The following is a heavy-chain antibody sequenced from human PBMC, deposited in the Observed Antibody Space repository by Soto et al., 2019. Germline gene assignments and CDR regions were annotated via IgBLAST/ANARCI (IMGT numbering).Heavy chain of an antibody. V-gene: IGHV4-31*03. CDR2: IYYSGST. CDR1: GGSISSGGYY. Sequence: SETLSLTCTVSGGSISSGGYYWSWIRQHPGKGLEWIGYIYYSGSTYYNPSLKSRVTISVDTSKNQFSPKLSSVTAADTAVYYCARGDSSGYYNCFDPWGQGTLVTVSS. J-gene: IGHJ5*02. D-gene: IGHD3-22*01. CDR3: ARGDSSGYYNCFDP.